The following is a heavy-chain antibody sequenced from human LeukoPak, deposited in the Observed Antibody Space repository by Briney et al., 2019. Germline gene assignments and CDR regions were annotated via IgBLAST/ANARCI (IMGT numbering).Heavy chain of an antibody. CDR3: AGQWELHGAFDY. D-gene: IGHD1-26*01. CDR1: GGSISSYY. CDR2: IYYSGST. Sequence: SETLSLTCTVSGGSISSYYWSWIRQPPGEGLEWIGYIYYSGSTNYNPSLKSRVTISVDTSKNQFSLKLSSVTAADTAVYYCAGQWELHGAFDYWGQGTLVTVSS. J-gene: IGHJ4*02. V-gene: IGHV4-59*01.